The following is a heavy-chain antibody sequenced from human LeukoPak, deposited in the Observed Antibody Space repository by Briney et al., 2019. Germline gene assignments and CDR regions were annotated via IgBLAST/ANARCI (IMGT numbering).Heavy chain of an antibody. CDR3: AKSPISGYGDDYAFDI. CDR2: ISGSGGST. D-gene: IGHD4-17*01. Sequence: GGSLRLSCAASGFTFSSYAMSWVRQAPGKGLEWVAAISGSGGSTYYADSVKGRFTIYRDNSKNTLYLQMNSLRAEDTAVYYCAKSPISGYGDDYAFDIWGQGTMVTVSS. CDR1: GFTFSSYA. V-gene: IGHV3-23*01. J-gene: IGHJ3*02.